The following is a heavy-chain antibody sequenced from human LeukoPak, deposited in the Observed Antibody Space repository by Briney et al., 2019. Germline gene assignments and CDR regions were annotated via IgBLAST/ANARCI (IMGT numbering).Heavy chain of an antibody. V-gene: IGHV1-18*04. J-gene: IGHJ4*02. Sequence: GASVKDSCKASGYTFTGYYMHWVRQAPGQGLEWIGWSIGYSGKANYAQKLQDRITMTTDLSTSTVYMELKSLTSDDTAIYYCARGKTIDYWGQGTLVTVSS. CDR3: ARGKTIDY. CDR1: GYTFTGYY. CDR2: SIGYSGKA. D-gene: IGHD1-1*01.